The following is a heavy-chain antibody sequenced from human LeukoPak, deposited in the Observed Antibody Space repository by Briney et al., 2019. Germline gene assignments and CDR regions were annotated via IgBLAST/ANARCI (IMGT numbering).Heavy chain of an antibody. CDR3: ARGTGRXPYYSSMDV. CDR1: EFTVTNNY. D-gene: IGHD1-26*01. J-gene: IGHJ6*01. CDR2: IYSGGST. V-gene: IGHV3-66*01. Sequence: GGSLRLSCVASEFTVTNNYMSWVRQAPGKGLEWVSAIYSGGSTFHAASVKGRVTISRDTSKNTVYLLMNSLRAEDTATYYCARGTGRXPYYSSMDV.